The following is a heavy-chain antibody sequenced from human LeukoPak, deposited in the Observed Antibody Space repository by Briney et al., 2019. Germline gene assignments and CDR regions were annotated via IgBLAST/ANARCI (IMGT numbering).Heavy chain of an antibody. V-gene: IGHV4-59*08. Sequence: PSETLSLTCTVSGGSISSYYWNWIRQPPGKGLEWIGYIHHNGNNNYNPSLKSRVTISVDTSKNQFSLKLNSVTATDTAVYYCARHYGPWGQGTLVTVSS. D-gene: IGHD3-10*01. CDR2: IHHNGNN. CDR1: GGSISSYY. CDR3: ARHYGP. J-gene: IGHJ4*02.